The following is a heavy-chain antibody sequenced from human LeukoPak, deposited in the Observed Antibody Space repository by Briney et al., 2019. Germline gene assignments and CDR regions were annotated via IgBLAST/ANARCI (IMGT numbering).Heavy chain of an antibody. D-gene: IGHD3-10*01. V-gene: IGHV1-2*03. CDR2: INPNSGGT. J-gene: IGHJ6*03. Sequence: LAASVKVSCRASGYTFTGYYMHWVRQAPGQGLEWMGWINPNSGGTNYAQKFQGRVTMTRDTSISTAYMELSRLRSDATAVYYCARAMVVRGVTVNYYYYMDVWGKGTTVTVSS. CDR3: ARAMVVRGVTVNYYYYMDV. CDR1: GYTFTGYY.